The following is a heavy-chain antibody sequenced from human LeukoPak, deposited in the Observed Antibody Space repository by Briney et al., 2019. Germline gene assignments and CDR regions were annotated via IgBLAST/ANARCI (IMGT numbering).Heavy chain of an antibody. V-gene: IGHV1-2*02. D-gene: IGHD6-19*01. Sequence: ASVKVSCKASGYTFTGYYMHWVRQAPGQGFEWMGWINPNSGGTNYAQKFQGRVTMTRDTSISTAYMELSRLRSDDTAVYYCARDQAGYSSGFSSNYWGQGTLVTVSS. CDR1: GYTFTGYY. CDR3: ARDQAGYSSGFSSNY. J-gene: IGHJ4*02. CDR2: INPNSGGT.